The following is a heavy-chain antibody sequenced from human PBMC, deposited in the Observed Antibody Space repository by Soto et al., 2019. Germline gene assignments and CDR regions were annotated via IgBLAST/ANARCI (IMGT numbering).Heavy chain of an antibody. D-gene: IGHD5-12*01. CDR2: INAGNGNT. CDR1: GYTFTSYA. Sequence: GASVKVSCKASGYTFTSYAMHWVRQAPGQRLEWMGWINAGNGNTKYSQKFQGRVTITRDTSASTAYMELSSLRSEDTAVYYCARNVPVFSGNALNWFDSWGQGTLVTVSS. J-gene: IGHJ5*01. V-gene: IGHV1-3*01. CDR3: ARNVPVFSGNALNWFDS.